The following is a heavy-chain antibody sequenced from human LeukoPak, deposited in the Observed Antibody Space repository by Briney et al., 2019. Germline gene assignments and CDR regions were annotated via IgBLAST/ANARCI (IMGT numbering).Heavy chain of an antibody. CDR3: TTLNLAAGAP. Sequence: GGSLRLSCAASGFTFSIAWMTWVRQAPGKGLEWVGRIKSSKDGGTTDYAAPVKGRFSISRDDSRNTLYLQMNNLKSEDTAVCYCTTLNLAAGAPWGQGTLVTVS. V-gene: IGHV3-15*01. D-gene: IGHD6-13*01. CDR1: GFTFSIAW. J-gene: IGHJ5*02. CDR2: IKSSKDGGTT.